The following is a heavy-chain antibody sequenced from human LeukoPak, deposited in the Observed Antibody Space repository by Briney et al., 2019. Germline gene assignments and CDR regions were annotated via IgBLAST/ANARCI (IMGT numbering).Heavy chain of an antibody. Sequence: PGGSLRLSCAAAGFTFSDHYMTWIRQAPGKGLEWVSYNTKSGDTSYADSVKGRFTISRDNAKNSLYLQMNSLRVEDTGVFYCARGHWGLDVWGKGTTVTVSS. CDR2: NTKSGDT. CDR3: ARGHWGLDV. D-gene: IGHD3-16*01. J-gene: IGHJ6*04. CDR1: GFTFSDHY. V-gene: IGHV3-11*04.